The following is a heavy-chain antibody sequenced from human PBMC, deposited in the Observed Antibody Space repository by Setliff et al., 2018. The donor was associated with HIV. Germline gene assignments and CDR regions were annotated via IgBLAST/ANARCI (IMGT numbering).Heavy chain of an antibody. CDR1: GYTFTTFS. CDR2: LPPVVRIP. D-gene: IGHD2-15*01. CDR3: ARGPGEGGD. Sequence: SVKVSCKTSGYTFTTFSINWVRQAPGQGLEWMGGLPPVVRIPNYAQKFQGRVTITADDSASTAYMHLSSLTYEDTAIYYCARGPGEGGDWGQGTLVTVSS. J-gene: IGHJ4*02. V-gene: IGHV1-69*10.